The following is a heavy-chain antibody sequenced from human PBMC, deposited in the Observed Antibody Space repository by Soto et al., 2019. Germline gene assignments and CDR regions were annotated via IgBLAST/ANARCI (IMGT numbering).Heavy chain of an antibody. CDR1: GFTFSSYA. Sequence: EVQLLESGGGLVQPGGSLRLSCAASGFTFSSYAMTWVRQAPGKGLGWVSGLYGSGDITFYADSVRGRFTVSRDNSYSILSLEMNSLIGENTAVYYGVRRNVKILFFAYWGQGTLVTVTS. V-gene: IGHV3-23*01. D-gene: IGHD3-10*02. CDR3: VRRNVKILFFAY. CDR2: LYGSGDIT. J-gene: IGHJ4*02.